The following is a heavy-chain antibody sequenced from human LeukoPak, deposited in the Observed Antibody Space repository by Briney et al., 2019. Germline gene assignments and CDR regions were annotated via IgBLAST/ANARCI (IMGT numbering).Heavy chain of an antibody. D-gene: IGHD2/OR15-2a*01. Sequence: SETLSLTCTVSGGSISSGEYYWSWIRQPPGKGLEWIGYIYYSGSTYYNPSLKSRVTISVDTSKNQFSLKLSSVTAADTAVYYCARVSDYLFDYWGQGTLVTVSS. CDR1: GGSISSGEYY. CDR3: ARVSDYLFDY. J-gene: IGHJ4*02. V-gene: IGHV4-30-4*01. CDR2: IYYSGST.